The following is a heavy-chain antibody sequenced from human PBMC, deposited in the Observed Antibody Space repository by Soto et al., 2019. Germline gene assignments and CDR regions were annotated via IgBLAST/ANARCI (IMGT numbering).Heavy chain of an antibody. V-gene: IGHV1-24*01. J-gene: IGHJ5*02. CDR2: FDPEDGET. D-gene: IGHD3-22*01. Sequence: ASLKVSCKVSGYTLTELSMHWVLQAPGEGLEWMGGFDPEDGETIYAQKFQGRVTMTEDTSTDTAYMELSSLRSEDTAVYYCASRGDYDSSGYSNWFDPWGQGTLVTVSS. CDR1: GYTLTELS. CDR3: ASRGDYDSSGYSNWFDP.